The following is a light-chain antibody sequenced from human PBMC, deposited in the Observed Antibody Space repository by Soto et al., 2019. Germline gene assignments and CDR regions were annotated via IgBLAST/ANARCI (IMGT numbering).Light chain of an antibody. CDR3: QEDYNYPYT. CDR1: QDIRND. Sequence: AIQMTQSPSSLSVSVGDRVTITCRASQDIRNDLGWSQQKPGKAPKLPIYGTSNLQNGIPSRFSVSGSGTDFTLTISTPQPEDFATYDDQEDYNYPYTFGQGTKLESK. J-gene: IGKJ2*01. V-gene: IGKV1-6*01. CDR2: GTS.